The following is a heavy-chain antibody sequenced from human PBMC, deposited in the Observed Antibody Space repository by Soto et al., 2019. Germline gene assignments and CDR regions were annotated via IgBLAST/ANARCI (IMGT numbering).Heavy chain of an antibody. CDR2: ISYDGSNK. J-gene: IGHJ4*02. Sequence: GGSLRLSCAATGFTFSSYGMHWVRQAPGKGLEWVAVISYDGSNKYYADSVKGRFTISRDNSKNTLYLQMNSLRAEDTAVYYCAKFGYAMHLDYWGQGTLRTVSS. D-gene: IGHD5-12*01. V-gene: IGHV3-30*18. CDR1: GFTFSSYG. CDR3: AKFGYAMHLDY.